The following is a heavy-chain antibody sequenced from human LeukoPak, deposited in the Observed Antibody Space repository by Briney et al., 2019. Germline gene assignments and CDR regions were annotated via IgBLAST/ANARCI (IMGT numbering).Heavy chain of an antibody. CDR2: IIPIFGTA. CDR1: GGTSSSYA. D-gene: IGHD3-3*01. CDR3: ARNNYDFWSGYPSNYYYMDV. Sequence: SVKVSCKASGGTSSSYAISWVRQAPGQGLEWMGGIIPIFGTANYAQKFQGRVTITADESTSTAYMELSSLRSEDTAVYYCARNNYDFWSGYPSNYYYMDVWGKGTTVTVSS. J-gene: IGHJ6*03. V-gene: IGHV1-69*13.